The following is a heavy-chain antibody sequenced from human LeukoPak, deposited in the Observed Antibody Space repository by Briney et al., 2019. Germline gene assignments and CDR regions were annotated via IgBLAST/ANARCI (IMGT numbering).Heavy chain of an antibody. Sequence: PSETLSLTCAVYGGSFSGYYWSWIRQPPGKGLEWIGEINHSGSTNYNPSLKSRVTISVDTSKNQSSLKLSSVTAADTAVYYCARGKTVTNYYDYWGQGTLVTVSS. CDR3: ARGKTVTNYYDY. J-gene: IGHJ4*02. CDR2: INHSGST. CDR1: GGSFSGYY. D-gene: IGHD4-11*01. V-gene: IGHV4-34*01.